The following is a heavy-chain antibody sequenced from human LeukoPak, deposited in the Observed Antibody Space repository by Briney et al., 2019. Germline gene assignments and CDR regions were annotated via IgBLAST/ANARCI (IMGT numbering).Heavy chain of an antibody. CDR1: GFTFSSYG. J-gene: IGHJ4*02. Sequence: GGSLRLSCAASGFTFSSYGMHWVRQAPGKGLEWVAFIRYDGGSKFYADSVKGRFTISRDNSKNTLYLQMNSLRAEDTAVYYCAKLDYYDSSGPGGVDYWGQGTLVTVSS. CDR2: IRYDGGSK. D-gene: IGHD3-22*01. CDR3: AKLDYYDSSGPGGVDY. V-gene: IGHV3-30*02.